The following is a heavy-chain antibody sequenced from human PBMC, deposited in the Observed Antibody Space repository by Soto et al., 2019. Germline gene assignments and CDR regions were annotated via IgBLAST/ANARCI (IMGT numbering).Heavy chain of an antibody. CDR2: MNPNSGNT. D-gene: IGHD6-19*01. Sequence: QVQLVQSGAEVKKPGASVKVSCKASGYTFTSYDINWVRQATGHGLEWKGWMNPNSGNTGYAQKFQGRVTMTRNTSISTAYLEPSSLRSEDTAVYYCARCGRVAVAGTSADYWGQGTLVSVSS. CDR3: ARCGRVAVAGTSADY. CDR1: GYTFTSYD. V-gene: IGHV1-8*01. J-gene: IGHJ4*02.